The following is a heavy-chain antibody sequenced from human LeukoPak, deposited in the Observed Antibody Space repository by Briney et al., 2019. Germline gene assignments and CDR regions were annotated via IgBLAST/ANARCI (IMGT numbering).Heavy chain of an antibody. CDR2: ISYDGGYQ. J-gene: IGHJ4*02. CDR1: GFTFSSYS. CDR3: ATESSLSN. V-gene: IGHV3-30*03. Sequence: PGGPLRLSCAAPGFTFSSYSMNWVRQAPGKGLEWVGDISYDGGYQSYAVSVRGRFTISRDNSKNTMYLQMDSLRVEDAAVYYCATESSLSNWGRGTLVTVSS.